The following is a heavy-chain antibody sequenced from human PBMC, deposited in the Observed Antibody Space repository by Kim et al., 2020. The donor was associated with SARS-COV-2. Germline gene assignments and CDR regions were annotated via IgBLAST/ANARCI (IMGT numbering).Heavy chain of an antibody. CDR2: INSDGSST. V-gene: IGHV3-74*01. CDR1: GFTFSSYW. D-gene: IGHD2-8*02. Sequence: GGSLRLSCAASGFTFSSYWMHWVRQAPGKGLVWVSRINSDGSSTSYADSVKGRFTISRDNAKNTLYLQMNSLRAEDTAVYYCAKTLTWYAFDIWGQGTMVTVSS. J-gene: IGHJ3*02. CDR3: AKTLTWYAFDI.